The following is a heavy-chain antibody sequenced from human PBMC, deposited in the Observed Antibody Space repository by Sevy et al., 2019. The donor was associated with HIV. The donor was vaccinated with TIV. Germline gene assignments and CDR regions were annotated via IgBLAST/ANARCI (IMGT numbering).Heavy chain of an antibody. CDR1: GFTFSSYG. V-gene: IGHV3-49*04. J-gene: IGHJ5*02. CDR3: TRSLVDIVATMNH. Sequence: GGSLRLSCAASGFTFSSYGMHWVRQAPGKGLEWVGFIRSKADGGTTEYAASVKGRFTISRDDSKSIAYLQMNSLKTEDTAVYYCTRSLVDIVATMNHWGQGTLVTVSS. D-gene: IGHD5-12*01. CDR2: IRSKADGGTT.